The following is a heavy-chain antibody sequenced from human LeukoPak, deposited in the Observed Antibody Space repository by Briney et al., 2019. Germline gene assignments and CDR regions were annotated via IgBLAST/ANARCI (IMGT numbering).Heavy chain of an antibody. D-gene: IGHD6-19*01. V-gene: IGHV1-8*01. CDR3: ARNPYGSGLFDP. CDR1: GYTFTSYD. Sequence: ASVKVSCKASGYTFTSYDINWVRQATGQGLEWMGWMSPNSGNTGYAQKFQGRVTMTRDTSMSTAYMELSSLRSEDTAVYYCARNPYGSGLFDPWGQGTLVTDSS. J-gene: IGHJ5*02. CDR2: MSPNSGNT.